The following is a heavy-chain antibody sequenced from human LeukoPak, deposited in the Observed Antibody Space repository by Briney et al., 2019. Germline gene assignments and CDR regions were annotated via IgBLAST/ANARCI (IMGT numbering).Heavy chain of an antibody. CDR2: IVVGSGNT. D-gene: IGHD2-2*01. V-gene: IGHV1-58*02. J-gene: IGHJ5*02. CDR3: AREFRRKPAAISSKYNWFDP. CDR1: GFTFTSSA. Sequence: GASVKVSCKASGFTFTSSAMQWVRQARGQRLEWIGWIVVGSGNTNYAQKFQERVTITRDMSTSTAYMELSSLRSEDTAVYYCAREFRRKPAAISSKYNWFDPWGQGTLVTVSS.